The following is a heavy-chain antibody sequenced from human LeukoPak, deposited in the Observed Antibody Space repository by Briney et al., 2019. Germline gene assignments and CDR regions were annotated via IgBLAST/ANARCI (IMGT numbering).Heavy chain of an antibody. J-gene: IGHJ3*02. CDR3: ARESSYGSGSYYRTLLAFDI. D-gene: IGHD3-10*01. CDR1: GYSISSGYY. V-gene: IGHV4-38-2*02. CDR2: IYHSGST. Sequence: SETLSLNCTVSGYSISSGYYWGWIRQPPGKGLEWIGTIYHSGSTYYNPSLKSRVTISVDTSTTQFSLKLSSVTAADTAVYYCARESSYGSGSYYRTLLAFDIWGQGTMVTVSS.